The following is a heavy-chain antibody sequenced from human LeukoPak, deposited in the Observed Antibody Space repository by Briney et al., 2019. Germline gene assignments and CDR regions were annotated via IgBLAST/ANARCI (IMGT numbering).Heavy chain of an antibody. D-gene: IGHD6-6*01. CDR3: ARLSRGSSAGFDY. Sequence: SETLSLTCAVSGGSISNYYWNWIRQPPVKGLEWIGYIYYSGSSNYNPSLKSRVTISVDTSKNQFSLKVNSVTAADTAVYFCARLSRGSSAGFDYWGQGILVTVSS. J-gene: IGHJ4*02. V-gene: IGHV4-59*01. CDR2: IYYSGSS. CDR1: GGSISNYY.